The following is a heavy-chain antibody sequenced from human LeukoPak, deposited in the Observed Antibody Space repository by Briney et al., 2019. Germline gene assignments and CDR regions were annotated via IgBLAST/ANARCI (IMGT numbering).Heavy chain of an antibody. D-gene: IGHD6-19*01. CDR1: GGSISLSYYY. J-gene: IGHJ4*02. CDR2: VYYSGTT. Sequence: SETLSLTCSVSGGSISLSYYYWGWIRQPPGKALEWIGSVYYSGTTSYNPSLKSRVTISVDMSKNRFSLRLSSVTAADTAMYYCARGTLYSGWSYYFDYWGQGSQVTISS. CDR3: ARGTLYSGWSYYFDY. V-gene: IGHV4-39*07.